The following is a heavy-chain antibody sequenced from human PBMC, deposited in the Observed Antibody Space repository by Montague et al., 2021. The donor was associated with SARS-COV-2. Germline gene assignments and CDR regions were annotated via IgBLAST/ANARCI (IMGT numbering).Heavy chain of an antibody. Sequence: SETLSLTCGVYGGSFGDDHWSWVRQPPGKGLEWIGDIKQSGSTXXXPSXXXRVTISVDTSKNQFSLKLSSVTAADTAVYYCARRGRKLLPVATTIGGFDIWGQGTMVTVSS. V-gene: IGHV4-34*01. CDR2: IKQSGST. CDR3: ARRGRKLLPVATTIGGFDI. CDR1: GGSFGDDH. D-gene: IGHD5-12*01. J-gene: IGHJ3*02.